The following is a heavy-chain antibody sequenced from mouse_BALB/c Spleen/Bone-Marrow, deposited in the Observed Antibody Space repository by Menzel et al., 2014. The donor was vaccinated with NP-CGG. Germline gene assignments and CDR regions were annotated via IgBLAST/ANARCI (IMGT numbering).Heavy chain of an antibody. CDR3: APYYYGSSSFAY. CDR2: IDPANGNT. V-gene: IGHV14-3*02. Sequence: EVMLVESGAELVKPGASVKLSCTASDFNIKDTYMHWVKQRPEQGLEWIGRIDPANGNTKYDPKFQGKATITADTSSNTAYLQLSSLTSEDTAVYYCAPYYYGSSSFAYWGQGTLVTVSA. J-gene: IGHJ3*01. D-gene: IGHD1-1*01. CDR1: DFNIKDTY.